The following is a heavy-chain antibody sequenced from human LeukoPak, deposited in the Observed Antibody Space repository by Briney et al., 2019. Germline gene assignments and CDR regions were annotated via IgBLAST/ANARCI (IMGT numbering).Heavy chain of an antibody. CDR2: IYYSGST. CDR3: LRHNPPLQGGGAFSEVPFDP. CDR1: GGSISSSSYY. D-gene: IGHD3-16*01. J-gene: IGHJ5*02. Sequence: PSETLSLTCTVSGGSISSSSYYWGWIRQPPGKGLEWIGSIYYSGSTYYNPSLKSRVTISVDTSKNQFSLKLSSVTAADTAVYYCLRHNPPLQGGGAFSEVPFDPWGQGTLVTVSS. V-gene: IGHV4-39*01.